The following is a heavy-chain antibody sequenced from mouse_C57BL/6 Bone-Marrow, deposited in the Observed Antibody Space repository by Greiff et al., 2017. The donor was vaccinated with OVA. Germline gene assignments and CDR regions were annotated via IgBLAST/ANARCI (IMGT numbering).Heavy chain of an antibody. CDR1: GYTFTEYT. J-gene: IGHJ3*01. D-gene: IGHD1-1*01. V-gene: IGHV1-62-2*01. Sequence: VQLQESGAELVKPGASVKLSCKASGYTFTEYTIHWVKQRSGQGLEWIGWFYPGSGSIKYNEKFKDKATLTADKSSSTVYMELSRLTSEDSAVYFCARHEDPLLLRFPWFAYWGQGTLVTVSA. CDR2: FYPGSGSI. CDR3: ARHEDPLLLRFPWFAY.